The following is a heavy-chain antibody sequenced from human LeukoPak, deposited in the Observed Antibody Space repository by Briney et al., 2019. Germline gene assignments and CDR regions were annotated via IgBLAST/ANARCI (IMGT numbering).Heavy chain of an antibody. CDR2: INPNSGGT. J-gene: IGHJ4*02. CDR1: GYTFTGYY. V-gene: IGHV1-2*02. CDR3: ARDIAAAGRLGFDY. D-gene: IGHD6-13*01. Sequence: ASVKVSCKASGYTFTGYYMHWVRQAPGQGLEWMGWINPNSGGTNYVQKFQGRVTMTRDTSISTAYMELSRLRSDDTAVYYCARDIAAAGRLGFDYWGQGALVTVSS.